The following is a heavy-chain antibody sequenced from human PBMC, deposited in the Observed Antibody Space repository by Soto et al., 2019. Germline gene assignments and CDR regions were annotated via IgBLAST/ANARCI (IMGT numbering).Heavy chain of an antibody. J-gene: IGHJ3*02. CDR3: ARGGIVGATKDDAFDI. D-gene: IGHD1-26*01. V-gene: IGHV3-13*01. CDR2: IGTAGDT. Sequence: PGGSLRLSCASSVFTFSSYDMHCVRQSTGKCLEWVSAIGTAGDTYYSGSVKGRFTISRENAKNSLYLQMNSLRAGDTAVYYCARGGIVGATKDDAFDIWGQGTMVTVSS. CDR1: VFTFSSYD.